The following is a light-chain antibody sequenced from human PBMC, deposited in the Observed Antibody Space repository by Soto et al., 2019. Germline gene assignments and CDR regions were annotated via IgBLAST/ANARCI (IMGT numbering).Light chain of an antibody. CDR2: INYDGTH. Sequence: QPVLTQSPSASASLGASVKLTRTLSGGYCTYAIAWHQQQSEKGPRFLMKINYDGTHSKGDGFFDRFSGSSSGAERHLTIASLQSEDEADYYCQSLGTGIQVFGGGTKLTVL. CDR1: GGYCTYA. V-gene: IGLV4-69*01. J-gene: IGLJ3*02. CDR3: QSLGTGIQV.